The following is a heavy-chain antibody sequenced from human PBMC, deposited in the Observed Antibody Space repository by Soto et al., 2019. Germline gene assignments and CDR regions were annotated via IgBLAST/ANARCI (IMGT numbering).Heavy chain of an antibody. CDR3: ARVSRRTTSTKLYGMDV. D-gene: IGHD1-1*01. J-gene: IGHJ6*02. CDR1: GGTFSSYA. V-gene: IGHV1-69*13. Sequence: ASVKVSCKASGGTFSSYAISWVRQAPGQGLEWMGGIIPIFGTANYAQKFQGRVSITADESTSTAYMELSSLRSEDTAVYYCARVSRRTTSTKLYGMDVWGQGTTVTVSS. CDR2: IIPIFGTA.